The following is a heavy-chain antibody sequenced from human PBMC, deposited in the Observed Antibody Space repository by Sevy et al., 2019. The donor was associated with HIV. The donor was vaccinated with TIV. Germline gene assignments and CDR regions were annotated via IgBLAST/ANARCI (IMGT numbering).Heavy chain of an antibody. J-gene: IGHJ6*03. V-gene: IGHV1-8*01. Sequence: ASVKVSCKASGYTFTSYDINWVRQATGQGLEWMGWMNPNSGNTGYAQKFQGRVTMTRNTSISTAYMELSSLRSEDTAVYYCAAAARPFYYYHMDVWGKGTTVTVSS. D-gene: IGHD6-13*01. CDR1: GYTFTSYD. CDR2: MNPNSGNT. CDR3: AAAARPFYYYHMDV.